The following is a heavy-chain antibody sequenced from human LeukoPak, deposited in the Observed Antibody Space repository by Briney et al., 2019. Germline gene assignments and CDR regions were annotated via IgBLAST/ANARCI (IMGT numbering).Heavy chain of an antibody. CDR3: ARVGGEGIQLWET. D-gene: IGHD5-18*01. J-gene: IGHJ4*02. CDR1: GYTFTGYY. Sequence: ASVKVSCKASGYTFTGYYMHWVRQAPGQGLEWMGWINPNSGGTNYPQKFQGRVTMTRDTSISTAYMELSRLRSDDTAVYYCARVGGEGIQLWETWGQGTLVTVSS. CDR2: INPNSGGT. V-gene: IGHV1-2*02.